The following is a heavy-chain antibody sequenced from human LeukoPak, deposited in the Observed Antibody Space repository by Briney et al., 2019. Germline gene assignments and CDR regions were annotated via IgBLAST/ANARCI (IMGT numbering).Heavy chain of an antibody. CDR2: ISGSGGST. CDR1: GFTFEDYG. CDR3: AKGVYYYDSSAYYYTYYFDY. V-gene: IGHV3-23*01. Sequence: GDSLRLSCAASGFTFEDYGMSSVRQAPGKGLEWVSAISGSGGSTYYADSVKGRFTISRDNSKNTLYLQMNSLRAEDTAVYYCAKGVYYYDSSAYYYTYYFDYWGQGTLVTVSS. D-gene: IGHD3-22*01. J-gene: IGHJ4*02.